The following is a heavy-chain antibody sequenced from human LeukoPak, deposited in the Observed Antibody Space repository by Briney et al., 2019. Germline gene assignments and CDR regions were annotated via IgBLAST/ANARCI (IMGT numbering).Heavy chain of an antibody. CDR1: GFTFGSYT. Sequence: GGSLRLSCAASGFTFGSYTMKWVRQAPGKGLEWVSSISGSSTYIYYVDSVQGRFTISRDNAKNLLYLQMNSLRAEDTAVYYCARDEATSDYWGQGTLVTVSS. CDR3: ARDEATSDY. D-gene: IGHD1-26*01. J-gene: IGHJ4*02. V-gene: IGHV3-21*01. CDR2: ISGSSTYI.